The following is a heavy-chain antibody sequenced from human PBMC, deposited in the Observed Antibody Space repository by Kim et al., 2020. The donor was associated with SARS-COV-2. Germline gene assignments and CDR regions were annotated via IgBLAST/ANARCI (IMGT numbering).Heavy chain of an antibody. CDR1: GYTFTSYD. CDR3: VRGPECITFSCSYWFDP. V-gene: IGHV1-8*01. D-gene: IGHD2-2*01. CDR2: MNPKSGNT. Sequence: ASVKVSCKASGYTFTSYDINWVRQATGQALEWMGWMNPKSGNTGYAQKFQGRVTMTRNTSISTAYMELSSLRSEDTALYDFVRGPECITFSCSYWFDPWG. J-gene: IGHJ5*02.